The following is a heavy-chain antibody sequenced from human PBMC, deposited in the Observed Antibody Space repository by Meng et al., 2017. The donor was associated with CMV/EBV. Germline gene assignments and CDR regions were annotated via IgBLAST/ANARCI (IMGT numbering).Heavy chain of an antibody. J-gene: IGHJ5*01. CDR2: IDTDGTVT. CDR1: GFTFSDYW. CDR3: VRDLVGNRDS. Sequence: GQLGGAGGGLVRPGGSLRLSCADSGFTFSDYWMHWVRQAPGEGPVWVSRIDTDGTVTSYAESVRGRFTISRDNSKNTLYLQMNDLRAGDSGVYYCVRDLVGNRDSWGHGTLVTVSS. D-gene: IGHD1-14*01. V-gene: IGHV3-74*03.